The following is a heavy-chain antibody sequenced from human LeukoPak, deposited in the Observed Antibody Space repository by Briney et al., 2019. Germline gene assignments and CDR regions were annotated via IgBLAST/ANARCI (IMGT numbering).Heavy chain of an antibody. CDR1: GGSISSYY. D-gene: IGHD5-12*01. V-gene: IGHV4-59*08. J-gene: IGHJ4*02. Sequence: SETLPLPCTVSGGSISSYYWSWIRQPPGKGLEWLGYIYYSGSTNYNPSLKSRVTISVDTSKNQFSLKLSSVTAADTAVYYCARHGGRGYSGYDSSGFDYWGQGTLVTVSS. CDR3: ARHGGRGYSGYDSSGFDY. CDR2: IYYSGST.